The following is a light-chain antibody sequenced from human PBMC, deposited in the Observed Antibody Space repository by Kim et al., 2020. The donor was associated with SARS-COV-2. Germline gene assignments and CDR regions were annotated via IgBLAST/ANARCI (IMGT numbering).Light chain of an antibody. J-gene: IGLJ1*01. V-gene: IGLV1-40*01. Sequence: QRVTISCTGSSSNTGAGFDVHWYQQLPGTAPKVLIYGNNNRPSGVPDRFSGSKSGTSASLAITGLQAEDEADYFCQSHDSSLSGCVFGTGTKVTVL. CDR1: SSNTGAGFD. CDR2: GNN. CDR3: QSHDSSLSGCV.